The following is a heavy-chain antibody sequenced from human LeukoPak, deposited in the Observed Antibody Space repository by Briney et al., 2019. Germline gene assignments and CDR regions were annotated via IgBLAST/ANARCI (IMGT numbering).Heavy chain of an antibody. D-gene: IGHD6-19*01. Sequence: GGSLRLSCAASGFTFSTYRMSWVRQAPGKGLEWVANIKQDGSEKNYVDSVKGRFTISRDNAKNSLYLQMNSLRAEDTAVYYCARASPLVAVAGSFVYWGQGTLVTVSS. CDR1: GFTFSTYR. CDR3: ARASPLVAVAGSFVY. CDR2: IKQDGSEK. V-gene: IGHV3-7*01. J-gene: IGHJ4*02.